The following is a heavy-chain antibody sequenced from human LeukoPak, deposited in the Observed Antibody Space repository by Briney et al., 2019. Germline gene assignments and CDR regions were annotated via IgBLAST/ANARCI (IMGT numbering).Heavy chain of an antibody. CDR2: ISSSSSTI. V-gene: IGHV3-48*04. J-gene: IGHJ4*02. Sequence: GGSLRLSCAASGFTFSSYSMNWVRQAPGRGLEWVSYISSSSSTIYYADSVKGRFTISRDNAKNSLYLQMNSLRAEDTAVYYCATAPYYFDYWGQGTLVTVSS. CDR3: ATAPYYFDY. CDR1: GFTFSSYS.